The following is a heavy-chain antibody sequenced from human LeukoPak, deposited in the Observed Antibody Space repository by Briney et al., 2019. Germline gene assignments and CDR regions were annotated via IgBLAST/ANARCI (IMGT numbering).Heavy chain of an antibody. J-gene: IGHJ4*02. CDR2: ISGSGGST. D-gene: IGHD3-22*01. CDR3: AKALHYYDSSGYYLYYFDY. V-gene: IGHV3-23*01. CDR1: GFTFDDYA. Sequence: GGSLRLSCAASGFTFDDYAMHWVRQAPGKGLEWVSAISGSGGSTYYADSVKGRFTISRDNSKNTLYLQMNSLRAEDTAVYYCAKALHYYDSSGYYLYYFDYWGQGTLVTVSS.